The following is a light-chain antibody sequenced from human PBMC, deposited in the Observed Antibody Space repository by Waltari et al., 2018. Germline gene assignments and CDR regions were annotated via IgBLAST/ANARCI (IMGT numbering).Light chain of an antibody. V-gene: IGLV1-40*01. CDR1: SSNLGAGYD. J-gene: IGLJ3*02. Sequence: QSVLTQPPSMSGAPVQKVTIPCTGGSSNLGAGYDVHWYQQFPGAAPKLLIFGNTNRASGVPGRFSGSKSGTSASLAIAGLQSEDEADCQSFDSSLSASVFGGGTKLTVL. CDR2: GNT. CDR3: QSFDSSLSASV.